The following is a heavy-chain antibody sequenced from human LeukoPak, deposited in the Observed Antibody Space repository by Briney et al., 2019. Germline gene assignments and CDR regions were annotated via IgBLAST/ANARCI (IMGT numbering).Heavy chain of an antibody. CDR2: IYYSGST. D-gene: IGHD6-19*01. J-gene: IGHJ6*03. CDR3: ARVDSSGWYADYYYYMDV. Sequence: SETLSLTCTVSGGSISSSSYYWGWIRQPPGKGLEWIGSIYYSGSTYYNPSLKSRVTISVDTSKNQFSLKLSSVTAADTAVYYCARVDSSGWYADYYYYMDVWGKGTTVTVSS. CDR1: GGSISSSSYY. V-gene: IGHV4-39*07.